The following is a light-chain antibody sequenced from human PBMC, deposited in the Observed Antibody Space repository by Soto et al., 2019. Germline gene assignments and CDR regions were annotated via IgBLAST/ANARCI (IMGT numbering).Light chain of an antibody. CDR3: HQYNSWPPGT. V-gene: IGKV3D-15*01. CDR2: GAS. Sequence: EIVLTQSPGSLSLSPGDRATLSCRASQSVGGNVAWYQQIPGQPPKLLIFGASIRVTGIPDRFSGSGSGTEFTLTISSLQSEDFALYYCHQYNSWPPGTFGQGTKVDIK. CDR1: QSVGGN. J-gene: IGKJ2*01.